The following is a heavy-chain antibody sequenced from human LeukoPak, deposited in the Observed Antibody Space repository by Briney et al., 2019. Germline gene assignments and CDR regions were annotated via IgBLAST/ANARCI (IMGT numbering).Heavy chain of an antibody. J-gene: IGHJ6*03. CDR2: IYTSGST. Sequence: PSETLSLTCTVSGGSISSGSYYWSWIRQPAGKGLEWIGRIYTSGSTNYNPSLKSRVTISVDTSKNQFSLRLRSVTAADTAVYYCARAINGVIILYYFYYMDVWGKGTTVTVSS. CDR1: GGSISSGSYY. V-gene: IGHV4-61*02. D-gene: IGHD3-10*01. CDR3: ARAINGVIILYYFYYMDV.